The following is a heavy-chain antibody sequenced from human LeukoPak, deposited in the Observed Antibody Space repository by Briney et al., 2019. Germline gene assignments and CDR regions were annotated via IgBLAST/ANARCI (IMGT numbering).Heavy chain of an antibody. CDR3: ARGKDFWSGYYPPYYYYYYMDV. Sequence: AASVKVSCKASGYTFTSYDINWVRPATGQGLEWMGWMNPNSGNTGYAQKFQGRVTMTRNTSISTAYMELSSLRSEDTAVYYCARGKDFWSGYYPPYYYYYYMDVWGKGTTVTVSS. CDR2: MNPNSGNT. J-gene: IGHJ6*03. CDR1: GYTFTSYD. V-gene: IGHV1-8*01. D-gene: IGHD3-3*01.